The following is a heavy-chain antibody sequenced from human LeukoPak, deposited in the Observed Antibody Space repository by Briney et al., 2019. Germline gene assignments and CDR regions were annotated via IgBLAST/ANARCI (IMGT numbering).Heavy chain of an antibody. CDR2: INPNSGGT. CDR3: GRGERIAAGGMEHNWFDP. D-gene: IGHD6-13*01. CDR1: GYTFTRYY. V-gene: IGHV1-2*02. J-gene: IGHJ5*02. Sequence: ASVKVSLKASGYTFTRYYMHWVRQPPGQGLEWMGWINPNSGGTNYAQNSQGRVTITSDTSSSTAYMELRRLRSDDTAVYYRGRGERIAAGGMEHNWFDPWGEGTLVTVPS.